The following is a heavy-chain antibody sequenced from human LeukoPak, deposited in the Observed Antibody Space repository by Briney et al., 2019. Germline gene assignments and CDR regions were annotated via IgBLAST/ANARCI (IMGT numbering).Heavy chain of an antibody. CDR1: GFTFDDYA. CDR2: ITWNRDNI. Sequence: PGGSLRLSCAASGFTFDDYAMHWVRQAPGKGLEWASGITWNRDNIGYGDSVKGRFTISRDNAKTSLYLQMNSLRAEDTALYYCAKDLGPGSMATSPGFDYWGRGTLVTVSS. D-gene: IGHD5-24*01. J-gene: IGHJ4*02. V-gene: IGHV3-9*01. CDR3: AKDLGPGSMATSPGFDY.